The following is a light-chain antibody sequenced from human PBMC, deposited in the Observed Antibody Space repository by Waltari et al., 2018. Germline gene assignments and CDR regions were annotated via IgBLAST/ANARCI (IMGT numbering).Light chain of an antibody. CDR1: TSDVGGYNY. CDR3: CSFAGTYTWV. CDR2: DVT. J-gene: IGLJ3*02. V-gene: IGLV2-11*01. Sequence: SALTQPRSVSGSPGQSVTISCTGTTSDVGGYNYVSWYQHHPGKDSKLMIFDVTQRPSGVPDRLSGSKSANTASLTISGLQAEDEADYYCCSFAGTYTWVFGGGTKVTVL.